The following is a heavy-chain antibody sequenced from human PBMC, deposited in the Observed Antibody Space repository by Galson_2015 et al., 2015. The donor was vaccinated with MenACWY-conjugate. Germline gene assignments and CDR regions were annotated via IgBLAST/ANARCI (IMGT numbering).Heavy chain of an antibody. CDR3: ARGGRGDTIDF. V-gene: IGHV4-4*02. Sequence: DTLSLTCAVSGGSISSTNWWRWVRPPPGQGLEWIGEIYHSGSTNYNPSLKSRVTISVDKSKSQFSLILSSVTAADTAVYYCARGGRGDTIDFWGQGTLVTVSS. D-gene: IGHD4-17*01. CDR1: GGSISSTNW. CDR2: IYHSGST. J-gene: IGHJ4*02.